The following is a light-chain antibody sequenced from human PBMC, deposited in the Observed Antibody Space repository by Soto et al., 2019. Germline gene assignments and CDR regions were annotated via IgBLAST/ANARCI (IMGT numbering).Light chain of an antibody. V-gene: IGLV1-51*01. CDR3: GTGNGRRSAGV. Sequence: QSVLTQPPSVSAAPGQKVTISCSGSTSNIENNYVCWYQQLPGAAPQLLIYDNTERPSGIPDLFSGSKSGTAATLDITGLHHGDEGSYYYGTGNGRRSAGVFGGGTKLTVL. CDR2: DNT. J-gene: IGLJ2*01. CDR1: TSNIENNY.